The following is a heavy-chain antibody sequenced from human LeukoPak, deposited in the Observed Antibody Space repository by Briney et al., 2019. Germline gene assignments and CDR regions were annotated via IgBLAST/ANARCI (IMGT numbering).Heavy chain of an antibody. J-gene: IGHJ6*03. V-gene: IGHV1-8*03. CDR1: GYTFTSYD. CDR3: ARGSIGHLWLNYYNYIDV. CDR2: MNPNSGNT. D-gene: IGHD5-18*01. Sequence: ASVKLSCKASGYTFTSYDINWVRQATGQGLEWMGWMNPNSGNTGYAQKFQGRVTITRNTSISTAYMELSSLRSEDTAVYYCARGSIGHLWLNYYNYIDVWGKGTTVTVSS.